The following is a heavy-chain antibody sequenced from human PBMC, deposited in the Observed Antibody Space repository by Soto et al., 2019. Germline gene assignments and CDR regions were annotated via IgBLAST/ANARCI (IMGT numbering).Heavy chain of an antibody. CDR3: AHVYGGYDNFDY. CDR1: GFSLSTSGVG. J-gene: IGHJ4*02. V-gene: IGHV2-5*02. CDR2: IYWDDDK. Sequence: QITLKESGHTLVKPTQTLTLTCTFTGFSLSTSGVGVGWIRQPPGKALEWLALIYWDDDKRYSPSQKSRLTITKDTSKDQVVLTMTNMDPVNTATYYCAHVYGGYDNFDYWGQGTLVTVSS. D-gene: IGHD5-12*01.